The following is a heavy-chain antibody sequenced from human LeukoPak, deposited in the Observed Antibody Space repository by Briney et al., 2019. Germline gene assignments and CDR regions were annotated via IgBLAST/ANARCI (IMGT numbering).Heavy chain of an antibody. Sequence: SETLSLTCTVPGGSISSYYWSWIRQPPGKGLEWIGYIYYNGSTNYNPSLKSRVTISVDTSKNQFSLKLSSVPAADTAVYYCASSDYGGNVAFDYWGQGTLVTVSS. V-gene: IGHV4-59*01. CDR3: ASSDYGGNVAFDY. CDR2: IYYNGST. J-gene: IGHJ4*02. CDR1: GGSISSYY. D-gene: IGHD4-23*01.